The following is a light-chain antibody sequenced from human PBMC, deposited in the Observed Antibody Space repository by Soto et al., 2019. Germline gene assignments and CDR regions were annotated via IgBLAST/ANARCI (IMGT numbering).Light chain of an antibody. CDR1: SSDIAIYNY. Sequence: QSALTQPASVSGAPGQSITISCTGTSSDIAIYNYVSWYQQQSGKAPKLRIYQVTNRPSGVSNRFSGSRSGNAASLTISGLQAEDEADYYCSSYTDSSNYVFGTGTKVTVL. CDR3: SSYTDSSNYV. J-gene: IGLJ1*01. V-gene: IGLV2-14*01. CDR2: QVT.